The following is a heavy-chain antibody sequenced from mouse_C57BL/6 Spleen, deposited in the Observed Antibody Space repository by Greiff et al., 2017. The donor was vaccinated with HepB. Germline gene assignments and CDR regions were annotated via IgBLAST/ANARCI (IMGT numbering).Heavy chain of an antibody. V-gene: IGHV5-6*01. CDR3: ARPKKLNYFDY. Sequence: EVQRVESGGDLVKPGGSLKLSCAASGFTFSSYGMSWVRQTPDKRLEWVATISSGGSYTYYPDSVKGRFTISRDNAKNTLYLQMSSLKSEDTAMYYCARPKKLNYFDYWGQGTTLTVSS. CDR1: GFTFSSYG. J-gene: IGHJ2*01. D-gene: IGHD1-3*01. CDR2: ISSGGSYT.